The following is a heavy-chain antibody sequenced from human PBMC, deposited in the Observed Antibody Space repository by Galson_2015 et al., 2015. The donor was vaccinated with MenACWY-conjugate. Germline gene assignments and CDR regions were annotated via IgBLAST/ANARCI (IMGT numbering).Heavy chain of an antibody. J-gene: IGHJ6*02. V-gene: IGHV3-43D*03. CDR3: ARFMVRGVNCGMDV. Sequence: SLRLSCAASGFTFDDYAMHWVRQAPGKGLEWVSLISWDGGSTYYADSVKGRFTISRDNSKNSLYLQMNSLRAEDTALYYCARFMVRGVNCGMDVWGQGTTVTVSS. CDR2: ISWDGGST. D-gene: IGHD3-10*01. CDR1: GFTFDDYA.